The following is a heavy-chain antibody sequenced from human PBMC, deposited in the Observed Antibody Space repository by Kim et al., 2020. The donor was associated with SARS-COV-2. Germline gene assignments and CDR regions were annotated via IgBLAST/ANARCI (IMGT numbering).Heavy chain of an antibody. CDR3: AKDAGFDYYGSGARYGMDV. CDR2: IWYDGSNK. D-gene: IGHD3-10*01. J-gene: IGHJ6*02. Sequence: GGSLRLSCAASGFTFSSYGMHWVRQAPGKGLEWVAVIWYDGSNKYYADSVKGRFTISRDNSKNTLYLQMNSLRAEDTAVYYCAKDAGFDYYGSGARYGMDVWGQGTTVTVSS. CDR1: GFTFSSYG. V-gene: IGHV3-33*06.